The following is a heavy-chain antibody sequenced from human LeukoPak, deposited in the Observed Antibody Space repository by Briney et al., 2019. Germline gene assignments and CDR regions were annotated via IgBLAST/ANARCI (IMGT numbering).Heavy chain of an antibody. D-gene: IGHD3-16*01. Sequence: PSETLSLTCTVSGGSISSYYWSWIRQPPGKGLEWIGYIYYSGSTNYNPSLKSRVTISVDTSKNQFSLKLSSVTAADTAVYYCARTLYTNSWFDPWGQGTLVTVSS. CDR3: ARTLYTNSWFDP. J-gene: IGHJ5*02. CDR1: GGSISSYY. CDR2: IYYSGST. V-gene: IGHV4-59*01.